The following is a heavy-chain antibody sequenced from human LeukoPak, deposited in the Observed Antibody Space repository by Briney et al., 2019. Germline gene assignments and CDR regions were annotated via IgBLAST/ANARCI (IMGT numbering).Heavy chain of an antibody. J-gene: IGHJ4*02. D-gene: IGHD3-3*01. CDR3: ARDGGADYDFWSGNYDY. CDR2: IYYSGST. Sequence: SETLSLTCTVSGGSISSSSYYWGWIRQPPGKGLEWIGSIYYSGSTYYNPSLKSRVTISVDTSKNQFSLKLSSVTAADTAVYYCARDGGADYDFWSGNYDYWGQGTLVTVSS. V-gene: IGHV4-39*07. CDR1: GGSISSSSYY.